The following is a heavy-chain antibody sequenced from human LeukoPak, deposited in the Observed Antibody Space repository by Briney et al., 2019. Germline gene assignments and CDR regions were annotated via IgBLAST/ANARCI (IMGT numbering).Heavy chain of an antibody. V-gene: IGHV3-23*01. CDR1: GFIFYNFA. D-gene: IGHD5-18*01. J-gene: IGHJ4*02. CDR3: ARDVRGYRRPLEY. Sequence: GGSLRLSCATSGFIFYNFAMNWVRQSPGKGLAWVSGIGGGGDVTYVADSVKGRFTVSRDNSMDTLYLQMNNLRADDTALYYCARDVRGYRRPLEYWGQGTLVTVSS. CDR2: IGGGGDVT.